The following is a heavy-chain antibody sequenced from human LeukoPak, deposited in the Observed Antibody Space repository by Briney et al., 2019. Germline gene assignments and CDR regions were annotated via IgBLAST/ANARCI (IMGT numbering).Heavy chain of an antibody. CDR1: GASINSGGYY. D-gene: IGHD2-15*01. Sequence: SETLSLTRTVSGASINSGGYYWSWIRQPPGQGLEWIGYIYYSGSTYSNPSLKSRVSMSVDTSKSQFSLTLSSVTAADTAVYYCAREVDCSGGSCYHFDYWGQGTLVTVSS. CDR2: IYYSGST. J-gene: IGHJ4*02. V-gene: IGHV4-30-4*01. CDR3: AREVDCSGGSCYHFDY.